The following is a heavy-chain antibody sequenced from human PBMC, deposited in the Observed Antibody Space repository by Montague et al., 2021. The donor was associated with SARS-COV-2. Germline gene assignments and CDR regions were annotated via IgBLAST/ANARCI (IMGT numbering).Heavy chain of an antibody. V-gene: IGHV6-1*01. J-gene: IGHJ6*02. CDR3: ARDTRIQLWFDRDYYYGMDV. CDR1: GDSVSSHSAA. D-gene: IGHD5-18*01. Sequence: CAISGDSVSSHSAAWNWIRQSPSRGLEWLGRTYYRSKWYNDYAVSVKSGITINPDTSKNQFSLQLNSVTPEDTAVYYCARDTRIQLWFDRDYYYGMDVWGQGTTVTVSS. CDR2: TYYRSKWYN.